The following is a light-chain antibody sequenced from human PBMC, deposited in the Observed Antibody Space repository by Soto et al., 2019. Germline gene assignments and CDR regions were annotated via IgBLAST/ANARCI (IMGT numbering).Light chain of an antibody. V-gene: IGKV3-15*01. CDR2: ATS. Sequence: ETVMTQSPATLSVSPGERATLSCRTSQSVRGHVAWYQQKPGQIPRLLIYATSTRATGTPARFSGTGSETEFTLTIISLQSEDFAVYYCQQYDHWLPAFGQGTKVDIK. CDR3: QQYDHWLPA. CDR1: QSVRGH. J-gene: IGKJ1*01.